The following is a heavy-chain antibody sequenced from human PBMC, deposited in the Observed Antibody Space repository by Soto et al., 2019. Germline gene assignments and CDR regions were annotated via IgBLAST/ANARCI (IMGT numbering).Heavy chain of an antibody. D-gene: IGHD6-13*01. CDR1: GYTFTSYG. J-gene: IGHJ2*01. Sequence: QVQLVQSGAEVKKPGASVKVSCKASGYTFTSYGISWVRQAPGQGLEWMGWISAYNGNTNYAQKLQGRVTMTTDTXTXXAHMELRSLRSDDTAVYYCARVVSNWQQLVGYFDLWGRGTLVTVSS. V-gene: IGHV1-18*01. CDR3: ARVVSNWQQLVGYFDL. CDR2: ISAYNGNT.